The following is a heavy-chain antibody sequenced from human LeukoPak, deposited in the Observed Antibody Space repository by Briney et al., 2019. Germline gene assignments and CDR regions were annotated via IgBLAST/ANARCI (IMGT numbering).Heavy chain of an antibody. CDR2: IYYSGST. CDR1: GGSISSGGYY. CDR3: ARVATLGYSYGYYYFDY. J-gene: IGHJ4*02. Sequence: SETLSLTCTVSGGSISSGGYYWSWLRQHPGKGLEWIGYIYYSGSTYYNPSLKSRVTISVDTSKNQFSLKLSSVTAADTAVYYCARVATLGYSYGYYYFDYWGQGTLVTVSS. D-gene: IGHD5-18*01. V-gene: IGHV4-31*03.